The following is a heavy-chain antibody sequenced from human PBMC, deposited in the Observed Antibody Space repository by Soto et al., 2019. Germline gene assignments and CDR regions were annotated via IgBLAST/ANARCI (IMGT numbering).Heavy chain of an antibody. J-gene: IGHJ5*02. D-gene: IGHD2-2*01. CDR2: ISPYNGDT. CDR3: ARATQLSDRGVRGLFDP. V-gene: IGHV1-18*01. CDR1: GYTFTSYG. Sequence: QVQLVHSGADVKKPGASVKVSCKASGYTFTSYGISWVRQAPGQGLEWVGWISPYNGDTNYAQKLQGRVTITTDTFTSTAYMELRSLISDDTAVYYCARATQLSDRGVRGLFDPWGQGTLVTVSS.